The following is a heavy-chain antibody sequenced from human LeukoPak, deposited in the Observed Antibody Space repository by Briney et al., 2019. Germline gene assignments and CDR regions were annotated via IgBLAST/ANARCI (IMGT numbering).Heavy chain of an antibody. D-gene: IGHD5-18*01. J-gene: IGHJ4*02. CDR3: ARRGYSYGDLDY. Sequence: GGSLRLSCAASGFTFSSYAMHWVRQAPGKGLEWVAVISYDGSNKYYADSVKGRFTISRDNSKNTLYLQMNSLRAEDTAVYYCARRGYSYGDLDYWGQGTLVTVSS. CDR2: ISYDGSNK. CDR1: GFTFSSYA. V-gene: IGHV3-30-3*01.